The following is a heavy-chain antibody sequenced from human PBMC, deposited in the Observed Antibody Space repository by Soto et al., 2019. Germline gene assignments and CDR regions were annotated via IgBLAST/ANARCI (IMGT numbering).Heavy chain of an antibody. CDR2: IFYSGTA. CDR3: ATTAYGTAYFDP. J-gene: IGHJ5*02. V-gene: IGHV4-30-4*01. D-gene: IGHD1-1*01. CDR1: GDSISSGNHY. Sequence: PSETLSLTCTVSGDSISSGNHYWSWIRQPPGKGLEWIGYIFYSGTAYYNPSLKSRLTISVDTSKNQFSLKLSSVTAADTAVYYCATTAYGTAYFDPWGQGSLVTVSS.